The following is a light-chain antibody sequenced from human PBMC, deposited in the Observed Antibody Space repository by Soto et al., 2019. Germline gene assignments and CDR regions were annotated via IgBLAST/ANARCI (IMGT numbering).Light chain of an antibody. CDR2: DVN. V-gene: IGLV2-14*03. CDR1: STDVDGYDY. J-gene: IGLJ1*01. Sequence: QSALTQPASVSGSPGQSITISCTGASTDVDGYDYVSWYQQHPGQAPKLMIYDVNNRPSGVSYRFSGSKSGDTASLTISGLQAEDDADYYCSSYTSSAPFYVVGTGTKLTV. CDR3: SSYTSSAPFYV.